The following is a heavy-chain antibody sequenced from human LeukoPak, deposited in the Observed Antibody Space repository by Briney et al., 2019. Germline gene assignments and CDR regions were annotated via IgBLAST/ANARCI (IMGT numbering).Heavy chain of an antibody. Sequence: GGSLRLSCAGSAFTFGGYSMTWGRQAPGKGLEWVPSMSSGSTYIYYADSVRGRFTISRDNAKSSLYLLMNSLRIDDTGVDYCARGWPTGGSRVFVVQWGQGTLVTVSS. CDR3: ARGWPTGGSRVFVVQ. V-gene: IGHV3-21*06. CDR2: MSSGSTYI. CDR1: AFTFGGYS. D-gene: IGHD2-15*01. J-gene: IGHJ4*02.